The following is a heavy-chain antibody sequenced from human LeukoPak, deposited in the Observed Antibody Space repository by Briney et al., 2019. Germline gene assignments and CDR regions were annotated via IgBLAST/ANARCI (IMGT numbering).Heavy chain of an antibody. D-gene: IGHD3-10*01. CDR1: GFTFSSYA. CDR2: ISSNGGST. Sequence: GGSLRLSCAASGFTFSSYAMHWVRQAPGKGLEYVSAISSNGGSTYNANSVKGRFTISRDNSKNTLYLQMGSLRAEDMAVYYCALGGSGGYLENWFDPWGQGTLVTVSS. J-gene: IGHJ5*02. CDR3: ALGGSGGYLENWFDP. V-gene: IGHV3-64*01.